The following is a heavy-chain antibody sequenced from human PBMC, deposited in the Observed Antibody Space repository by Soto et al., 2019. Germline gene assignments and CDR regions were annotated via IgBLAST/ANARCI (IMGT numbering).Heavy chain of an antibody. CDR2: ISSSSSTL. CDR1: GFTFSSYS. D-gene: IGHD2-15*01. Sequence: EVQLVESGGGLVQPGGSLRLSCAASGFTFSSYSMNWVRQAPGKGLEWVSYISSSSSTLYYADFVKGRVTISRDNAKNSPYLQMHSLRAEDTAVYYCASCVVVVAAGAFDIWGQGTMVTVSS. CDR3: ASCVVVVAAGAFDI. V-gene: IGHV3-48*01. J-gene: IGHJ3*02.